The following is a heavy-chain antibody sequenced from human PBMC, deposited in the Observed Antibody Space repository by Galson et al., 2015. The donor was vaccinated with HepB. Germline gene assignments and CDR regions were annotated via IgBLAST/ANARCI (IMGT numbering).Heavy chain of an antibody. Sequence: SLRLSCAASGLTYSDSSMTWVRQAPGQGLEWVSVVSGSGVNTLYADSVKGRFTVSRDTSKNIFYLQMNSLRADDTALYYCAKGIWGFAMFDALDIWGQGTMVTVSS. V-gene: IGHV3-23*01. J-gene: IGHJ3*02. CDR1: GLTYSDSS. CDR2: VSGSGVNT. CDR3: AKGIWGFAMFDALDI. D-gene: IGHD3-16*01.